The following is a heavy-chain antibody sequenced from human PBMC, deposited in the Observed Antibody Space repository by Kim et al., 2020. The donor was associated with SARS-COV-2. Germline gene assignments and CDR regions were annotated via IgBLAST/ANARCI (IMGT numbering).Heavy chain of an antibody. CDR1: GYNFNGYI. Sequence: ASVKVSCKAFGYNFNGYITQWARQAPGQGFEWMGMINPSGGSTSYAQKFQGRITMTRDTSTSTVYMELSGLRSEDTAFYYCASEYNGLAFWGQGTLLTVSS. CDR3: ASEYNGLAF. CDR2: INPSGGST. V-gene: IGHV1-46*02. D-gene: IGHD2-8*01. J-gene: IGHJ4*02.